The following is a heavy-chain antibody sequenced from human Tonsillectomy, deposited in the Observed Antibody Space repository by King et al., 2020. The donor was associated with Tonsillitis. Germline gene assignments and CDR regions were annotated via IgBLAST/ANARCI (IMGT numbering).Heavy chain of an antibody. Sequence: QLQESGPGLVKPSETLSLTCTVSGYSISTGYYWGWIRQPPGKGLEWIGSIYHSGSTYYNPSLKSRATISVDTSKNQFSLKLSSVTAADTAVYYCARAKGYCSSTSCLNWFDPWGQGTLVTVSS. CDR1: GYSISTGYY. D-gene: IGHD2-2*01. CDR2: IYHSGST. V-gene: IGHV4-38-2*02. J-gene: IGHJ5*02. CDR3: ARAKGYCSSTSCLNWFDP.